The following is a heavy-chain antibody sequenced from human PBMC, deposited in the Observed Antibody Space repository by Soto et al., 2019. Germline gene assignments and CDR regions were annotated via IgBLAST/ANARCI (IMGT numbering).Heavy chain of an antibody. CDR2: IIPIFGTA. CDR3: ATNNYPVYYYDSSGYRGSRGAMPWFDP. Sequence: ASVKVSCKASGGTFSSYAISWVRQAPGQGLEWMGGIIPIFGTANYAQKFQGRVTITADESTSTAYMELSSLRSEDTAVYYCATNNYPVYYYDSSGYRGSRGAMPWFDPWGQGTLVTVSS. CDR1: GGTFSSYA. D-gene: IGHD3-22*01. J-gene: IGHJ5*02. V-gene: IGHV1-69*13.